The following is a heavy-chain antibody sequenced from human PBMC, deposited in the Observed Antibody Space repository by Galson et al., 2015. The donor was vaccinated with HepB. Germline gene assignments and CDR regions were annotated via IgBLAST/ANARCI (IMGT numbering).Heavy chain of an antibody. J-gene: IGHJ1*01. CDR1: GFTFSNYN. CDR3: ARDRPPAIAAAGSLQH. V-gene: IGHV3-21*01. CDR2: ISSSSNYI. Sequence: SLRLSCAASGFTFSNYNMNWVRQAPGKGLEWVSSISSSSNYIYYADSVKGRFTISRDNAKNSVHLQMNSLRVEDTAVYYCARDRPPAIAAAGSLQHWGQGTLVTVSS. D-gene: IGHD6-13*01.